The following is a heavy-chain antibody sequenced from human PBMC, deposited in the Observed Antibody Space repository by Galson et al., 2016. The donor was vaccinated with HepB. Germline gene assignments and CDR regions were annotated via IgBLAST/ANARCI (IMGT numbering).Heavy chain of an antibody. CDR2: ISQDGGKK. CDR1: GFTSSNHW. CDR3: ARIIRPFAEFDS. D-gene: IGHD3-16*01. Sequence: SLRLSCAASGFTSSNHWMSWVRQAPGKGLEWVAGISQDGGKKDYLESVKGRFTISRDNAKNSLYLQMDNLRAEDPAVYYCARIIRPFAEFDSWGQGTLVTVAS. J-gene: IGHJ4*02. V-gene: IGHV3-7*01.